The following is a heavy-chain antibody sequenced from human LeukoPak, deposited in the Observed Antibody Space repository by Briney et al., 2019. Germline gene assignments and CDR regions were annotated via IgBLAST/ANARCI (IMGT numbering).Heavy chain of an antibody. CDR3: AREPLESGHFDY. CDR1: GFTFSSYA. Sequence: GGSLRLSCAASGFTFSSYAMHWVRQAPGKGLEWVSYISSSGSTIYYADSVKGRFTISRDNAKNSLYLQMNSLRAEDTAVYYCAREPLESGHFDYWGQGTLVTVSS. J-gene: IGHJ4*02. CDR2: ISSSGSTI. D-gene: IGHD3-3*01. V-gene: IGHV3-48*04.